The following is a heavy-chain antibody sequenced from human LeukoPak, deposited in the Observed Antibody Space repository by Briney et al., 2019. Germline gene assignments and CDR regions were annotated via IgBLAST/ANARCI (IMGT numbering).Heavy chain of an antibody. V-gene: IGHV3-30*02. CDR1: GFTFSSYG. Sequence: GGSLRLSCAASGFTFSSYGMHWVRQAAGKGLEWVAFIRYDGSNKYYADSVKGRFTISRDNSKNTLYLQMNSLRAEDTAVYYCAKDPRRYPDAFDIWGQGTMVTVSS. D-gene: IGHD1-14*01. CDR2: IRYDGSNK. CDR3: AKDPRRYPDAFDI. J-gene: IGHJ3*02.